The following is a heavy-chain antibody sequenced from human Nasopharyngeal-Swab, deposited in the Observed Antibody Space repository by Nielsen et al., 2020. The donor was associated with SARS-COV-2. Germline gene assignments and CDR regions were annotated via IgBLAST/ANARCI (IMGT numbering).Heavy chain of an antibody. CDR1: GYTLTELS. J-gene: IGHJ6*02. Sequence: ASVKVSCKVSGYTLTELSMHWVRQAPGKGLEWMGGFDPDDGETIYAQKFQGRVTMTRDTSTSTVYMELSSLRSEDTAVYYCARNIVVVPAAVLYYYYGMDVWGQGTTVTVSS. V-gene: IGHV1-24*01. CDR3: ARNIVVVPAAVLYYYYGMDV. D-gene: IGHD2-2*01. CDR2: FDPDDGET.